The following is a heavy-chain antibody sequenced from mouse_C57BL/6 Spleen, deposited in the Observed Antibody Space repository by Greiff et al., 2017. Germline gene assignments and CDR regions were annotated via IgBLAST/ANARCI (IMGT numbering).Heavy chain of an antibody. V-gene: IGHV1-50*01. Sequence: QVQLQQPGAELVKPGASVKLSCKASGYTFTSYWMQWVQQRPGQGLEWIGEIDPSASYTNYNQKFKGKATLTVDTSSSTAYMPLSSLTSEDSAVYYCARRGSSYGWYFDVWGTGTTVTVSS. CDR1: GYTFTSYW. J-gene: IGHJ1*03. CDR3: ARRGSSYGWYFDV. D-gene: IGHD1-1*01. CDR2: IDPSASYT.